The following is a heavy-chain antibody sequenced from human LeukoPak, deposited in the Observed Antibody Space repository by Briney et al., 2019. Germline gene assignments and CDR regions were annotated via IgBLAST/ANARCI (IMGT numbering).Heavy chain of an antibody. Sequence: GASVKVSCKVSGYTLTELSMHWVRQAPGKGLEWMGGFDPEDGETIYAQKFQGRVTMTEDTSTDTAYMELSSLRSEDTAVYYCATRFGGSYIGAFDIWGQGTMVTVSS. CDR1: GYTLTELS. J-gene: IGHJ3*02. CDR2: FDPEDGET. V-gene: IGHV1-24*01. CDR3: ATRFGGSYIGAFDI. D-gene: IGHD1-26*01.